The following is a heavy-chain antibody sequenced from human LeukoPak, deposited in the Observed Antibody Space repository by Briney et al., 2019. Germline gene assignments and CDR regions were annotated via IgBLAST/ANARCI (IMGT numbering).Heavy chain of an antibody. CDR1: GYSISSGYY. Sequence: PSETLSLTCNVSGYSISSGYYWAWIRQSPGKGLEWIGSMYHSGSTYYNPPLKSRVTISEDTSKNQFSLKLRSVTAADTAVYYCARGPRFGELLWHWFDPWGQGTLVTVSS. J-gene: IGHJ5*02. D-gene: IGHD3-10*01. CDR2: MYHSGST. V-gene: IGHV4-38-2*02. CDR3: ARGPRFGELLWHWFDP.